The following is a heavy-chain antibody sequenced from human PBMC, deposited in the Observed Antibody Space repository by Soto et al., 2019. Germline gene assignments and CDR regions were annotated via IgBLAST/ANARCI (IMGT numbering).Heavy chain of an antibody. Sequence: GGSLRLSCAASGFTFDDYAMHWVRQAPGKGLEWVSGISWNSGSIGYADSVKGRFTISRDNAKNSLYLQMNSLRAEDTALYYCAKDIDALIPTRHIGIAAALHFDYWGQGTLVTVSS. J-gene: IGHJ4*02. CDR3: AKDIDALIPTRHIGIAAALHFDY. V-gene: IGHV3-9*01. CDR1: GFTFDDYA. D-gene: IGHD6-13*01. CDR2: ISWNSGSI.